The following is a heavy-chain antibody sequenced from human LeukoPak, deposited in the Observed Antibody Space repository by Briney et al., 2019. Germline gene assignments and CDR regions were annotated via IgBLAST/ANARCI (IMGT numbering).Heavy chain of an antibody. D-gene: IGHD6-19*01. J-gene: IGHJ4*02. CDR1: GSTFSSYA. CDR3: ARGSSGWYVFDY. V-gene: IGHV1-69*04. Sequence: ASVKVSCKASGSTFSSYAISWVRQAPGQGLEWMGRIIPILGIANYAQKFQGRVTITADKSTSTAYMELSSLRSEDTAVYYCARGSSGWYVFDYWGQGTLVTVSS. CDR2: IIPILGIA.